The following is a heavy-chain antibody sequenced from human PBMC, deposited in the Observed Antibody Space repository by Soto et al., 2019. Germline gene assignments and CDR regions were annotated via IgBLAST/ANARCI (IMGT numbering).Heavy chain of an antibody. Sequence: EVQLVESGGGLVQPGGSLRLSCAASGFTFSNYWMSWVRQAPGKGLEWVANIKQDGSEKNYVGSVSGRFTISRDNANNSLDLRMSSLTAEDTAVYYCVSVAIWGQGTLVSVSS. D-gene: IGHD5-12*01. V-gene: IGHV3-7*01. CDR2: IKQDGSEK. CDR1: GFTFSNYW. J-gene: IGHJ4*02. CDR3: VSVAI.